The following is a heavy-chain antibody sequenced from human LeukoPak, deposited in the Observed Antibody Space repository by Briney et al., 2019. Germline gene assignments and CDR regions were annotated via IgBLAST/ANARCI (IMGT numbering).Heavy chain of an antibody. V-gene: IGHV3-30*02. Sequence: GGSLRLSCAASRFTFSSYGMHWVHQAPGKGLEWVAFIRYDGSKKSYADSVKGRFTISRDNSKNTLYMQMNSLRAEDRAVYYCARDQYYDSSASGFDYWGQGTLVTVSS. J-gene: IGHJ4*02. CDR1: RFTFSSYG. CDR2: IRYDGSKK. D-gene: IGHD3-22*01. CDR3: ARDQYYDSSASGFDY.